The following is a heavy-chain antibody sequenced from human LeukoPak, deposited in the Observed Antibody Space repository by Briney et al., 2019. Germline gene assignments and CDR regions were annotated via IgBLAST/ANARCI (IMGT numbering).Heavy chain of an antibody. CDR1: RFSFSSYG. CDR2: IRYDGNNK. V-gene: IGHV3-30*02. CDR3: AELGITMIGGV. J-gene: IGHJ6*01. D-gene: IGHD3-10*02. Sequence: GGSLRLSCAASRFSFSSYGMHWVRQAPGKGLEWVAFIRYDGNNKYYADSVKGRFTISRDNPKNTLYVQMNILKKRDTGVYYWAELGITMIGGVWGEGTTVTMSS.